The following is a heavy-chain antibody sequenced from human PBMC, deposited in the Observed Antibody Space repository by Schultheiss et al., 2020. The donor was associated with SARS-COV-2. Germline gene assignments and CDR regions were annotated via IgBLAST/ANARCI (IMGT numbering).Heavy chain of an antibody. CDR3: ATDRIAGATRPSDY. CDR2: VSSGGGSV. D-gene: IGHD1-26*01. Sequence: GESLKISCAASGFTFSDYYMTWIRQAPGKGLEWVSYVSSGGGSVYYADSVKGRFTISRDNAKNSLYLQMNSLRAEDTAVYYCATDRIAGATRPSDYWGQGTLVTVSS. J-gene: IGHJ4*02. V-gene: IGHV3-11*01. CDR1: GFTFSDYY.